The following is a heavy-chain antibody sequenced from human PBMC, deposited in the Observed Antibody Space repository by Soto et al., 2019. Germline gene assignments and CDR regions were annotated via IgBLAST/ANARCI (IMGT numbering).Heavy chain of an antibody. CDR1: GFTFSSYG. CDR3: AIYSSGWYPLDY. J-gene: IGHJ4*02. V-gene: IGHV3-30*03. CDR2: ISYDGSNK. D-gene: IGHD6-19*01. Sequence: QVQLVESGGGVVQPGRSLRLSCAASGFTFSSYGMHWVRQAPGKGLEWVAVISYDGSNKYYADSVKGRFTISRDNSKNTLYLHMNSLRAEDTAVYYCAIYSSGWYPLDYWGQGTLVTVSS.